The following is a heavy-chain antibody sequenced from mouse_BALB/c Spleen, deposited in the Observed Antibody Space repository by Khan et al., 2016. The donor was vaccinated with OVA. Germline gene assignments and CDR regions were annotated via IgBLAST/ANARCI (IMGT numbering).Heavy chain of an antibody. J-gene: IGHJ3*01. CDR1: GFNIKDYY. V-gene: IGHV14-1*02. D-gene: IGHD2-3*01. Sequence: VQLQQSGAELVRPGALVKLSCKASGFNIKDYYIHWVKQRPAQGLEWIGWIDPENGNTIYDPKFQGKANITADTSYNTAYLHFSSLTSEDTAVYYCARAGYSPWFAYWGQGTLVTVSA. CDR3: ARAGYSPWFAY. CDR2: IDPENGNT.